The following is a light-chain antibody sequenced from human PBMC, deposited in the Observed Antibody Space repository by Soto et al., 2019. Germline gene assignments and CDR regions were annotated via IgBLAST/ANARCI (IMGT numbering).Light chain of an antibody. CDR2: SAS. Sequence: DIQMTQSPSSVSAFVGDRVTIACRASQGINTWLAWYQQKPGKAPKLLMYSASILHTGVSSRFTGGGSGTEFTLTINSLQPEDFATYYCQQSDTLPITFGGGTKVYIK. CDR1: QGINTW. V-gene: IGKV1-12*01. CDR3: QQSDTLPIT. J-gene: IGKJ4*01.